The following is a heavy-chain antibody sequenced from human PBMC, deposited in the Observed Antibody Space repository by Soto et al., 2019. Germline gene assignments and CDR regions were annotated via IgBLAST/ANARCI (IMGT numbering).Heavy chain of an antibody. V-gene: IGHV1-46*03. CDR3: TRGAYCGGDCYDY. D-gene: IGHD2-21*01. Sequence: GASVKVSCKASGFTFTSYYMHWVRQAPAQGLEWMGIINPSGDTTNYAQKFQGRVTMTRDTSTSTVYMELSSLRSEDTAVYYCTRGAYCGGDCYDYWGQGTLVTVSS. CDR2: INPSGDTT. CDR1: GFTFTSYY. J-gene: IGHJ4*02.